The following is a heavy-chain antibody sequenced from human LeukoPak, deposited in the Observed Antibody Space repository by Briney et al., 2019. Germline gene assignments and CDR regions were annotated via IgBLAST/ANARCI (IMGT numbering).Heavy chain of an antibody. CDR3: ATIEMATIRQPVFDY. D-gene: IGHD5-24*01. J-gene: IGHJ4*02. CDR1: GYTFTDYY. CDR2: VDPEDGET. V-gene: IGHV1-69-2*01. Sequence: ASVKVSCKVSGYTFTDYYMHWVQQAPGKGLEWMGLVDPEDGETIYAEKFQGRVTITADTSTDTAYMELSSLRSEDTAVYYCATIEMATIRQPVFDYWGQGTLVTFSS.